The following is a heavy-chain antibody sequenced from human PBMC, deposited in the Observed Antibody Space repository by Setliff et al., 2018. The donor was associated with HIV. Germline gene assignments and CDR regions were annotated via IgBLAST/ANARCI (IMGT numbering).Heavy chain of an antibody. CDR2: ISAYNGNT. J-gene: IGHJ4*02. Sequence: ASVKVSCKASGYTFTSYGISWVRQAPGQGLEWMGWISAYNGNTNYAQKLQGGVTMTTDTSTSKGYVELRSLRSDDTAVYYCAREEDPLFDDSSGYSPGYWGQGTLVTVSS. CDR3: AREEDPLFDDSSGYSPGY. CDR1: GYTFTSYG. D-gene: IGHD3-22*01. V-gene: IGHV1-18*01.